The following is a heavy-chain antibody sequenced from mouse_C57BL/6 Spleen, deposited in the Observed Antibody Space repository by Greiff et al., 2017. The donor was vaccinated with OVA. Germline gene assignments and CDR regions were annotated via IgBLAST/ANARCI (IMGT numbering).Heavy chain of an antibody. CDR2: INPNNGGT. Sequence: EVQGVESGPELVKPGASVKIPCKASGYTFTDYNMDWVKQSHGKSLEWIGDINPNNGGTIYNQKFKGKATLTVDKSSSTAYMELRSLTSEDTAVYYCARWGPYGSSYVRFAYWGQGTLVTVSA. V-gene: IGHV1-18*01. J-gene: IGHJ3*01. D-gene: IGHD1-1*01. CDR1: GYTFTDYN. CDR3: ARWGPYGSSYVRFAY.